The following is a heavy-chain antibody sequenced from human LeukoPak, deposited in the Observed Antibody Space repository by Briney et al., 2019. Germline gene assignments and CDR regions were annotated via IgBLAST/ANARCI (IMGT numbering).Heavy chain of an antibody. CDR2: IYYSGST. Sequence: PSQTLSLTCTVSGGSISSGGYYWSWIRQHPGKGLEWIGYIYYSGSTYYNPSLKSRVTISVDTSKNQFSLKLSSVTAADTAVYYCARAQQDYGGNSRAFDIWGQGTMVTVSS. D-gene: IGHD4-23*01. CDR1: GGSISSGGYY. V-gene: IGHV4-31*03. J-gene: IGHJ3*02. CDR3: ARAQQDYGGNSRAFDI.